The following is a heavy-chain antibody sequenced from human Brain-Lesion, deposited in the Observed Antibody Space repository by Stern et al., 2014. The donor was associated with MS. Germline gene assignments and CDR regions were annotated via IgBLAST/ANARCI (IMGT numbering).Heavy chain of an antibody. Sequence: QVQLGQSGAEVKKPGASVKVSCKASGYTFTGYYMHWGRQAPGQGLEWMGWINPKSGGTNYAQKFQGWVTMTRDTSINTAYMELSRLRSDDTAVYYCATYYYDSTGYNDFWGQGTLVTVSS. CDR2: INPKSGGT. J-gene: IGHJ4*02. V-gene: IGHV1-2*04. CDR3: ATYYYDSTGYNDF. CDR1: GYTFTGYY. D-gene: IGHD3-22*01.